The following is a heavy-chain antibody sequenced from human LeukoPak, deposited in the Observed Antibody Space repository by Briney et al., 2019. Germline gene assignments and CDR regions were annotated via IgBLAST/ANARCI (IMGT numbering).Heavy chain of an antibody. CDR1: GGSISRYF. CDR2: ISSSGST. V-gene: IGHV4-59*08. J-gene: IGHJ4*02. Sequence: SETLSLTCTVSGGSISRYFWTWIRLPPTKGLEWIGYISSSGSTSYNPSLTSRVTISIDTSKNHFSLKLSSVTAADTAVYYCARLIAVAGTFYYFDYWGQGTLVPVSP. D-gene: IGHD6-19*01. CDR3: ARLIAVAGTFYYFDY.